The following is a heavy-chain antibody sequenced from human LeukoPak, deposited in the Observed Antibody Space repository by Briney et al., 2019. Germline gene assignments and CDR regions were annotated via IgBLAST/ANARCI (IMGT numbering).Heavy chain of an antibody. CDR3: ARVPVSGAVAGTFDY. D-gene: IGHD6-19*01. CDR1: GFTFSTYS. V-gene: IGHV3-48*02. Sequence: PGESLRLSCAASGFTFSTYSMNWVRQAPGKRLEWVSYISSSSSDIYYADSVKGRFTVSRDNAKNSLYLQMNSLRDEDTAVYYCARVPVSGAVAGTFDYWRQGTLVTVSS. CDR2: ISSSSSDI. J-gene: IGHJ4*02.